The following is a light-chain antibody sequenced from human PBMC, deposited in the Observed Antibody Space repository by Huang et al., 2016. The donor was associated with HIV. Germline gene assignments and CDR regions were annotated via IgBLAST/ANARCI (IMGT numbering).Light chain of an antibody. V-gene: IGKV3-20*01. Sequence: EIVLTQSPGSLSLSPGETATFSCRASQSLRDTYIAWYQQRPGQAPRLLSHGASSRATGIPDRFRGSGSGTDFTLTINRLEPQDFALYFCLQYDMTPLTFGGGTKVEV. CDR1: QSLRDTY. CDR2: GAS. CDR3: LQYDMTPLT. J-gene: IGKJ4*01.